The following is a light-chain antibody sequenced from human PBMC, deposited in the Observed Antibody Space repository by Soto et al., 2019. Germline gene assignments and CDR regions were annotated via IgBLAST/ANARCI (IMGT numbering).Light chain of an antibody. V-gene: IGLV3-1*01. CDR1: KLGDKY. Sequence: SYELTQPPSVSVSPGQTASITCSGDKLGDKYACWYQQKPGQSPVLVIYQDSKRPSGIPERFPGSNSGNTATLTISGTQAMDEADYYCQAWDSTPYVFGTGTKLTVL. CDR3: QAWDSTPYV. J-gene: IGLJ1*01. CDR2: QDS.